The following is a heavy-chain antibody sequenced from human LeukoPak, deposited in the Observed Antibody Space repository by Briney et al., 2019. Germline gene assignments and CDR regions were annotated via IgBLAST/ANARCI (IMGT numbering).Heavy chain of an antibody. V-gene: IGHV4-39*07. CDR3: ARDRLWGYFDY. Sequence: SETLSLTCTVSGGSISSSSYYWGWIRQPPGKGLEWIGSIYYSGSTYYNPSLKSRVTISVDTSKNQFSLKLSSVTAADTAVYYCARDRLWGYFDYWGQGTLVTVSS. J-gene: IGHJ4*02. D-gene: IGHD3-16*01. CDR1: GGSISSSSYY. CDR2: IYYSGST.